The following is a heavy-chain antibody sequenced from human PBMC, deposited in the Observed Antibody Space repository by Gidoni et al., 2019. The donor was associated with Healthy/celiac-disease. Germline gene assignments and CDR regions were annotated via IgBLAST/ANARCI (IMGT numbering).Heavy chain of an antibody. CDR3: AKDGLWIQSTNYFDY. D-gene: IGHD5-18*01. V-gene: IGHV3-23*01. CDR1: GFTFRSYA. CDR2: ISGSGGST. Sequence: EVQLLESGGGLVQPGGSLRLSCAASGFTFRSYAMSWVRQAPGKGLEWVSAISGSGGSTYYAASVKGRFTISRDNSKNTLYLQMNSLRAEDTAVYYCAKDGLWIQSTNYFDYWGQGTLVTVSS. J-gene: IGHJ4*02.